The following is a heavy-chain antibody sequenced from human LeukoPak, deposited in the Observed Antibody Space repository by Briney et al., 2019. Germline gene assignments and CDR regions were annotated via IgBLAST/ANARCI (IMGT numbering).Heavy chain of an antibody. V-gene: IGHV3-7*03. J-gene: IGHJ5*02. CDR2: IKQDGSEK. Sequence: GGSLRLSCAASGFTFSSYWMSWVRQAPGKGLEWVANIKQDGSEKYYVDSVKGRFTISRDNAKNSLYLQMNSLRSEDTAVYYCARGRMITKDWFDPWGQGTLVTVSS. D-gene: IGHD3-16*01. CDR3: ARGRMITKDWFDP. CDR1: GFTFSSYW.